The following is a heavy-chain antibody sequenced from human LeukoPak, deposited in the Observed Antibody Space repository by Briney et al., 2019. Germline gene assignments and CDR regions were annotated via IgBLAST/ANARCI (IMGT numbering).Heavy chain of an antibody. CDR2: ISYDGSNK. CDR3: ARVEAKFGELLASDY. Sequence: GGSLRLSCAASGFTFSSYGMHWVRQAPGKGLEWVAVISYDGSNKYYADSVKGRFTISRDNSKNTLYLQMKSLRAEDTAVYYCARVEAKFGELLASDYWGQGTLVTVYS. D-gene: IGHD3-10*01. CDR1: GFTFSSYG. V-gene: IGHV3-30*03. J-gene: IGHJ4*02.